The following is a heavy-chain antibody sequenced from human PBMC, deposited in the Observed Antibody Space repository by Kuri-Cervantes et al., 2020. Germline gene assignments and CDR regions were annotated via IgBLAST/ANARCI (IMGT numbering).Heavy chain of an antibody. CDR2: IIPIFGTA. V-gene: IGHV1-69*13. CDR1: GGTFSSYA. Sequence: SVKVSCKASGGTFSSYAISWVRQAPGQGLEWMGGIIPIFGTANYAQKFQGRVTITADESTSTAYMELSSLRSEDTAVYYCARSLIPAAIFDAFDIWGQGTMVTVSS. J-gene: IGHJ3*02. CDR3: ARSLIPAAIFDAFDI. D-gene: IGHD2-2*02.